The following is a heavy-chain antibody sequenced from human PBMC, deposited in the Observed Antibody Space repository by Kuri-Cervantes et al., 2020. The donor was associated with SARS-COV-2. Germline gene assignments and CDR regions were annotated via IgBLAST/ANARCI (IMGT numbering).Heavy chain of an antibody. CDR1: GFTFSSHW. CDR2: TNSDGSST. V-gene: IGHV3-74*01. J-gene: IGHJ3*02. CDR3: ARALTAGAFDI. D-gene: IGHD1-14*01. Sequence: GGSLRLSCAASGFTFSSHWMHWVRQAPGKGLVWVSRTNSDGSSTSYADSVKGRFTISRDNAKNTLYLQMNSLRAEDTAVYYCARALTAGAFDIWGQGTMVTVSS.